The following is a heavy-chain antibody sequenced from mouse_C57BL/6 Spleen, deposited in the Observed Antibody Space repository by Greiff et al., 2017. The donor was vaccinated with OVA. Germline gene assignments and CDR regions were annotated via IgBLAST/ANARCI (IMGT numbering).Heavy chain of an antibody. CDR1: GYAFTNYL. D-gene: IGHD2-5*01. Sequence: QVQLQQSGAELVRPGTSVKVSCKASGYAFTNYLIEWVKQRPGQGLEWIGVINPGSGGTNYNEKFKGKATLTADKSSSTAYMQLSSLTSEDSAVYFCARTWVGYSNYDWFAYWGQVTLVTVSA. J-gene: IGHJ3*01. CDR2: INPGSGGT. CDR3: ARTWVGYSNYDWFAY. V-gene: IGHV1-54*01.